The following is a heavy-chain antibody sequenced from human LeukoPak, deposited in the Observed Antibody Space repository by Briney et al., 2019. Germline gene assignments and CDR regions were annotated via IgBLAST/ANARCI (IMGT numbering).Heavy chain of an antibody. Sequence: GGSLRLSCAASGLIFSNYAMHWVRQAPGKGLEWVSTIGGSGITTFYADSVKGRFTISRDNSKNAVFLQVNSLRAEDMAIYYCARGASSWEYTTFDIWGQGTIVTVSS. CDR1: GLIFSNYA. D-gene: IGHD6-13*01. J-gene: IGHJ3*02. CDR3: ARGASSWEYTTFDI. V-gene: IGHV3-23*01. CDR2: IGGSGITT.